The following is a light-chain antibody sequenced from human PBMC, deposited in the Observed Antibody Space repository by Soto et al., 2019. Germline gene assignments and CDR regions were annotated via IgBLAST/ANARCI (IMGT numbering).Light chain of an antibody. CDR2: DVS. J-gene: IGLJ3*02. Sequence: QSVLTQSRSVSGSPGQSVTISCTGTNRDVGGHNYVSWYQQYSGKAPKLLIYDVSKRPSGVPDRFSGSKSGNTASLTISGLQAEDEADYYCCSYAVNYVVFGGGTKLTVL. V-gene: IGLV2-11*01. CDR3: CSYAVNYVV. CDR1: NRDVGGHNY.